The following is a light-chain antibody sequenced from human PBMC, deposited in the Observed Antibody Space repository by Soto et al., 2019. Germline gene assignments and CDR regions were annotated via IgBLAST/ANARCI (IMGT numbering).Light chain of an antibody. CDR3: SSYARTSNLAV. CDR2: EVF. J-gene: IGLJ2*01. V-gene: IGLV2-14*01. CDR1: SSDVGGYDY. Sequence: QSVLTQPASVSGSPGQSITISCTGTSSDVGGYDYVSWYQQNPGKAPKLMIYEVFNRPSGISDRFSASKSGNTASLTISGLRAEDEADYFCSSYARTSNLAVFGGGTKVTVL.